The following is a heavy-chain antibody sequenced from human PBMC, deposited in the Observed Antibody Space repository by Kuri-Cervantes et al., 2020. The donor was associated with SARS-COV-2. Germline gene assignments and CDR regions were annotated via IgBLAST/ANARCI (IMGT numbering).Heavy chain of an antibody. CDR3: ARSRGYYDSSGQARHLIYF. J-gene: IGHJ4*02. Sequence: GGSLRLSCAASGFTFSSYGMHWVRQAPGKGLEWVAVIWYDGSNKYYADSVKGRLTISRDNAKNSLFLQMNSLRAEDTAVYYCARSRGYYDSSGQARHLIYFWGQGTQVTVSS. D-gene: IGHD3-22*01. CDR2: IWYDGSNK. CDR1: GFTFSSYG. V-gene: IGHV3-33*01.